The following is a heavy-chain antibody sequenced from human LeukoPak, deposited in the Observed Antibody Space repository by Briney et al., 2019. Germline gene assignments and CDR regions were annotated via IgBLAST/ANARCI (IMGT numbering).Heavy chain of an antibody. CDR2: IKQDGSEK. CDR3: ASVIVTETDAFDI. J-gene: IGHJ3*02. D-gene: IGHD2/OR15-2a*01. CDR1: GLTFSSYW. V-gene: IGHV3-7*01. Sequence: PGGSLRLSCAASGLTFSSYWMSWVRQAPGKGLEWVANIKQDGSEKYYVDSVKGRFTISRDNAKNSLYLQMNSLRAEDTAVYYCASVIVTETDAFDIWGQGTMVTVSS.